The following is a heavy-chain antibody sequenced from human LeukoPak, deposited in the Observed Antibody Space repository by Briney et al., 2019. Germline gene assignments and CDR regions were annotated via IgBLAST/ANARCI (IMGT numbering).Heavy chain of an antibody. CDR1: GFTFSSYG. CDR3: AKVMLWFGDLNDY. V-gene: IGHV3-30*02. Sequence: EGSLRLSCAASGFTFSSYGMHWVRQAPGKGLEWVAFIRYDGSDKYYADSVKGRFTISRDNSKNTLYLQMNSLRAEDTAVYYCAKVMLWFGDLNDYWGQGTLVTVSS. D-gene: IGHD3-10*01. J-gene: IGHJ4*02. CDR2: IRYDGSDK.